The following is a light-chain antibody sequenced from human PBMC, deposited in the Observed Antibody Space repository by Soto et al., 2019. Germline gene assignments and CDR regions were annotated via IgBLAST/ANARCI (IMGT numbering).Light chain of an antibody. J-gene: IGLJ1*01. CDR3: TAPAGTINFPYI. CDR1: SSDVGAYNY. Sequence: QSALTQPPSASGSPGQSVTISCTGTSSDVGAYNYVSWYQHHPGKAPKLMVYEVNKRPSGVPDRFSGSKSGNTASLTVSGRQAADEADYYCTAPAGTINFPYIFGTGTKVTVL. CDR2: EVN. V-gene: IGLV2-8*01.